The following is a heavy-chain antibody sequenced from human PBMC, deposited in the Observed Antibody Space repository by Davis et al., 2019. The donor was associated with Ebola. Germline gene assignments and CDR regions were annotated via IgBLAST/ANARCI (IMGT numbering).Heavy chain of an antibody. CDR1: GFTVSSNY. Sequence: GESLKISCAASGFTVSSNYMSWVRQAPGKGLEWVGFIRSKAYGGTTEYAASVKGRFTISRDDSKSIAYLQMNSLKTEDTAVYYCTPDLLYSRWGQGTLVTVSS. CDR2: IRSKAYGGTT. CDR3: TPDLLYSR. J-gene: IGHJ4*02. D-gene: IGHD3-16*01. V-gene: IGHV3-49*04.